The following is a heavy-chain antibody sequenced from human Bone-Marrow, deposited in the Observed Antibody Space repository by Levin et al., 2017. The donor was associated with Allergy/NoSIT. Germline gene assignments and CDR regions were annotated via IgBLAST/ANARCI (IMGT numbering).Heavy chain of an antibody. J-gene: IGHJ4*02. CDR1: GFTFSDFY. CDR3: ARAWGSGSRPDYFDS. Sequence: AGGSLRLSCSASGFTFSDFYMAWIRQAPGMGLEWVSYISTSGDTIYNADSVKGRFTISRDNAAKSLYLQMNSLRVEDTAVYYCARAWGSGSRPDYFDSWGQGALVTVSS. CDR2: ISTSGDTI. D-gene: IGHD3-16*01. V-gene: IGHV3-11*01.